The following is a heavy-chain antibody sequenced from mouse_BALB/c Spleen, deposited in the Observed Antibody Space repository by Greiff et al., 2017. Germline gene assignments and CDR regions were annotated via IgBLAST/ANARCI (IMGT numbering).Heavy chain of an antibody. CDR3: ARAMITDAMDY. D-gene: IGHD2-4*01. J-gene: IGHJ4*01. CDR2: ISSGGST. CDR1: GFTFSSYA. Sequence: EVHLVESGGGLVKPGGSLKLSCAASGFTFSSYAMSWVRQTPEKRLEWVASISSGGSTYYPDSVKGRFTISRDNARNILYLQMSSLRSEDTAMYYCARAMITDAMDYWGQGTSVTVSS. V-gene: IGHV5-6-5*01.